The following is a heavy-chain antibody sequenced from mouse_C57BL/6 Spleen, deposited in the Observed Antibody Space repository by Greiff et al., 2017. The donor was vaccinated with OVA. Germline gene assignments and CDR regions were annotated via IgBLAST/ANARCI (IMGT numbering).Heavy chain of an antibody. V-gene: IGHV5-9-1*02. CDR1: GFTFSSYA. Sequence: EVKVVESGEGLVKPGGSLKLSCAASGFTFSSYAMSWVRQTPEKRLEWVAYISSGGDYIYYADTVKGRFTISRDNARNTLYLQMSSLKSEDTAMYYCTRQLGPGYYFDYWGQGTTLTVSS. CDR2: ISSGGDYI. D-gene: IGHD4-1*02. J-gene: IGHJ2*01. CDR3: TRQLGPGYYFDY.